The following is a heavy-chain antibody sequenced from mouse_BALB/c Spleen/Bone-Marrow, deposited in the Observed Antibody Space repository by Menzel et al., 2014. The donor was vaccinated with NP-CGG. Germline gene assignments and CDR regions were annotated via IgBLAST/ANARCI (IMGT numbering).Heavy chain of an antibody. CDR1: GYTFTSYW. CDR2: IDPSNGRT. D-gene: IGHD1-1*01. CDR3: ARSTTVVVRYWYFDV. Sequence: QVQLQQSGAELVKPGASVKLSCKASGYTFTSYWMHWVKQRPGQGLEWIGEIDPSNGRTNYNEKFKNKATLTVDKSSSTAYMRLSSLTSEDTAVDYCARSTTVVVRYWYFDVWGAGTTVTVSS. J-gene: IGHJ1*01. V-gene: IGHV1S81*02.